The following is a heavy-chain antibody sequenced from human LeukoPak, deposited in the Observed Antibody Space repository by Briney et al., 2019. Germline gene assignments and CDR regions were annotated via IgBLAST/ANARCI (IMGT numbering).Heavy chain of an antibody. CDR3: ARPGYSYDSSGYYYRPY. D-gene: IGHD3-22*01. CDR2: IYYSGST. CDR1: GGSISSSNYY. J-gene: IGHJ4*02. V-gene: IGHV4-39*01. Sequence: SETLSLTCTVSGGSISSSNYYWCWIRQPPGKGLEWIGSIYYSGSTNYNPALKSRVTISVDTSTTPFSMKLSSVTAAETPVYSCARPGYSYDSSGYYYRPYWGQGPLVNVSS.